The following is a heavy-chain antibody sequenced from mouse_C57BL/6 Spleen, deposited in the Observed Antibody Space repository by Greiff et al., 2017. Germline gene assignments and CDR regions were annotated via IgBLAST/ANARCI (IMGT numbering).Heavy chain of an antibody. CDR1: GYTFTSYW. CDR3: AREGDGELRDAMDY. J-gene: IGHJ4*01. D-gene: IGHD1-2*01. V-gene: IGHV1-72*01. Sequence: QVQLQQPGAELVKPGASVKLSCKASGYTFTSYWMHWVKQRPGRGLEWIGRIDPNSGGTKYNEKFKSKATLTVDKPSSTAYMKLSSLTSEDSAVYYCAREGDGELRDAMDYWGQGTSVTVSS. CDR2: IDPNSGGT.